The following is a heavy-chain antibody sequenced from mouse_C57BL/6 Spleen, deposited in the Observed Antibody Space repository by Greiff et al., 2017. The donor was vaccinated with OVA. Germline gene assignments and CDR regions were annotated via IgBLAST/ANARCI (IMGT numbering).Heavy chain of an antibody. Sequence: QVQLQQPGAELVRPGSSVKLSCKASGYTFTSYWMHWVKQRPIQGLEWIGNIDPSDSETHYNQKFKDKATLTVDKSSSTAYMQLSSLTSEDSAVYYCARDGYYAIDYWGKGTSVTVAA. J-gene: IGHJ4*01. D-gene: IGHD2-3*01. V-gene: IGHV1-52*01. CDR3: ARDGYYAIDY. CDR1: GYTFTSYW. CDR2: IDPSDSET.